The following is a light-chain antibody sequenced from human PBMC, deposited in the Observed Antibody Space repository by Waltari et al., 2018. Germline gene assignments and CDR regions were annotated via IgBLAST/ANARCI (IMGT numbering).Light chain of an antibody. J-gene: IGLJ3*02. CDR1: SSNIGSHYD. CDR2: GNN. CDR3: QSFDIRLTAWV. Sequence: QSTLTQPPSVSGAPGQRVTISCVGGSSNIGSHYDVHWYQQIPGKAPKLLIFGNNNRPSGVPARCSGSKSGTSASLAITGLQADDEADYYCQSFDIRLTAWVFGGGTKVIVL. V-gene: IGLV1-40*01.